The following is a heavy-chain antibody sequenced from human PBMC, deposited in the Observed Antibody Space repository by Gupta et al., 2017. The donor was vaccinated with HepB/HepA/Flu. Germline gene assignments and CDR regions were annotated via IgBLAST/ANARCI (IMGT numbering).Heavy chain of an antibody. CDR3: ARTEYNSIEEGGVFYYYYYGMDV. CDR2: IDWDYDK. V-gene: IGHV2-70*11. Sequence: GPALVKPTQTLTLTCTYSGFSLSTRGMCVSWIRQPPGKALEWLARIDWDYDKYYSTSLRTRLTISKDTYKKQVVLTMTDMDPVDTAMYYCARTEYNSIEEGGVFYYYYYGMDVWGQGTTVTVSS. D-gene: IGHD6-6*01. J-gene: IGHJ6*02. CDR1: GFSLSTRGMC.